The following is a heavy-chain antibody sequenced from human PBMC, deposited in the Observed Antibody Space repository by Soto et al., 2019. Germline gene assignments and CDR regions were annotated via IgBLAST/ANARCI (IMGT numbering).Heavy chain of an antibody. V-gene: IGHV4-30-4*01. CDR1: GGSINSADYY. D-gene: IGHD2-2*01. CDR3: AAVAPRKLTYPFYGVDV. CDR2: IYHSGSI. J-gene: IGHJ6*02. Sequence: QVRLQESGPGLVKPSQTLSLTCPVSGGSINSADYYWSWIRQPPGKGLEWIGYIYHSGSIYHNPSLKSRLTISVDTSKNQFSLKLSSVTAADTAVYYCAAVAPRKLTYPFYGVDVWGQGTTVTVSS.